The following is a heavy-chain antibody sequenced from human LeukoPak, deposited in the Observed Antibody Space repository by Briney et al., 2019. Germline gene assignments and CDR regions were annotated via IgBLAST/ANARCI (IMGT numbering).Heavy chain of an antibody. CDR1: GLRFSDYY. D-gene: IGHD3-9*01. J-gene: IGHJ4*02. Sequence: GGSLRLSCAASGLRFSDYYVSWIRQAPGKGLQWVSYISSGGDIMHYADSVKGRFTISRDNAKNSLYLQMNSLRAEDTAVYYCARQGLRYFDWLSIMGIDYWGQGTLVTVSS. V-gene: IGHV3-11*04. CDR3: ARQGLRYFDWLSIMGIDY. CDR2: ISSGGDIM.